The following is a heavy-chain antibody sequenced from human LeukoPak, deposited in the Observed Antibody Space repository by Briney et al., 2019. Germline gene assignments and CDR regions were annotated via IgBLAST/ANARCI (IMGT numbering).Heavy chain of an antibody. D-gene: IGHD3-10*01. V-gene: IGHV4-34*01. CDR1: GGSFSGYY. CDR3: ARGPKRITMVRGVIRPFDY. Sequence: SETLSLTFAVYGGSFSGYYWSWIRQPPGKGLEWSGEINHSGSTNYNPSLKSRVTISVDTSKNQFSLKLSSVTATDTAVDYCARGPKRITMVRGVIRPFDYWGQGTLVTVSS. J-gene: IGHJ4*02. CDR2: INHSGST.